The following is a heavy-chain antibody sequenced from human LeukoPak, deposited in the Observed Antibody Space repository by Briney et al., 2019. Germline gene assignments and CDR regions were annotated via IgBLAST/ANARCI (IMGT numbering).Heavy chain of an antibody. Sequence: GGSLRLSCADSGFTFISYWMHWVRQAPGKGLVWVSRINSDGSSTSYADSVKGRFTISRDNAKNTLYLQMNCLRAEDTAVYYCARLSAYYYGSFFYYYMDVWGKGTTVTVSS. V-gene: IGHV3-74*01. CDR3: ARLSAYYYGSFFYYYMDV. CDR1: GFTFISYW. D-gene: IGHD3-10*01. J-gene: IGHJ6*03. CDR2: INSDGSST.